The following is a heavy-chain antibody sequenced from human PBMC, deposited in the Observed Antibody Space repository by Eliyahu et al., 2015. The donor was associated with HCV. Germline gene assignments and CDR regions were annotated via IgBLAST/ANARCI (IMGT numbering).Heavy chain of an antibody. CDR1: GVXIXTDNY. Sequence: QLHVQESGPXLVRPSETLSLTCDVXGVXIXTDNYWNWIRQPPGKGLEWIXGVSYTGTXFYNPSLKSRVTLSVDTSKNQFSLKLSSVXAADTSVYYCARQVARGLWYLDVWGSGTVVTVSS. CDR3: ARQVARGLWYLDV. J-gene: IGHJ2*01. V-gene: IGHV4-39*01. CDR2: VSYTGTX. D-gene: IGHD5-12*01.